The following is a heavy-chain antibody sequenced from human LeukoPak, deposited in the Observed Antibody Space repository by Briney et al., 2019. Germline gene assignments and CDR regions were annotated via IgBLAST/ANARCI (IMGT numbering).Heavy chain of an antibody. Sequence: GGSLRLSCAASGFTFSSYWMSWVRQAPGKGLEWVANIKQDGSEKNYVDSVKGRFTISRDNAKNSLYLQMNSLRAEDTAVYYCARDQKDIVVVPADTYEYYGMDVWGQGTTVTVSS. CDR1: GFTFSSYW. CDR2: IKQDGSEK. V-gene: IGHV3-7*01. D-gene: IGHD2-2*01. J-gene: IGHJ6*02. CDR3: ARDQKDIVVVPADTYEYYGMDV.